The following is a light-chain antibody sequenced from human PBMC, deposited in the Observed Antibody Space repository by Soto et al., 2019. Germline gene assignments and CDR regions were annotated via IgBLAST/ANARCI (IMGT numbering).Light chain of an antibody. CDR3: QQYYRPST. V-gene: IGKV4-1*01. Sequence: DIVMTQSPDSLAVSLGERATINCKSSQSVLYSSNNKNYLAWYQQKPGQPPKLLIYWASTRESGVPDRFSGSGSGTDVTLTISSLQAEDVAVYYCQQYYRPSTFGQGTKVEIK. CDR2: WAS. CDR1: QSVLYSSNNKNY. J-gene: IGKJ1*01.